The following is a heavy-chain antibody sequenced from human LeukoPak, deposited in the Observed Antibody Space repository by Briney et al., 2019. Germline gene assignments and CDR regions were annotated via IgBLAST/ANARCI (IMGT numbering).Heavy chain of an antibody. D-gene: IGHD3-9*01. J-gene: IGHJ4*02. CDR1: GYSFATYW. V-gene: IGHV5-10-1*01. CDR3: ARHKTASYDVLPGDY. CDR2: IDASDSDT. Sequence: GESLKISCQGSGYSFATYWISWVRQMPDKGLEWMGRIDASDSDTTYSPSFQGRVTISVDKSISTAYLQWSSLKASDTAMYYCARHKTASYDVLPGDYWGQGTLVIVSS.